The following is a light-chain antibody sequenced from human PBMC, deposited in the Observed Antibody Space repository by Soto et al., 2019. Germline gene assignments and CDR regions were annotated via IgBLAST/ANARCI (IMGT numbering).Light chain of an antibody. Sequence: EIVLTQSPGTLSLSPGERATLSCRASQSVSSNYLAWYQQKPGQAPRLLIYGASNRATGIPDRFSGSGSGTGFTLTISRLEPEDFAVYFCQKYGSSPPFTFGQGTKVDIK. CDR3: QKYGSSPPFT. CDR1: QSVSSNY. J-gene: IGKJ2*01. CDR2: GAS. V-gene: IGKV3-20*01.